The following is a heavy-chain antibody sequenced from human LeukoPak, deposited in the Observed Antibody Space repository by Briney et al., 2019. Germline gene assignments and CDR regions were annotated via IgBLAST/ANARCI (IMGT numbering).Heavy chain of an antibody. CDR3: ARALYTSRSYLATFSPTNFDY. Sequence: ASMKVSCKTSGYNLTAYHMHWVRQAPGQGLEWMGWINPNTGGTNYAQKFQGRVTMTRDTSISTPYMELSWLRSDDTAVYYCARALYTSRSYLATFSPTNFDYWGQGTLVTVSS. V-gene: IGHV1-2*02. D-gene: IGHD6-13*01. CDR2: INPNTGGT. CDR1: GYNLTAYH. J-gene: IGHJ4*02.